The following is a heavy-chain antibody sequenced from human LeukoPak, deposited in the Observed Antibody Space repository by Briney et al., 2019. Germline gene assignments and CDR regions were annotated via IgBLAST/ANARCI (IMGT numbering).Heavy chain of an antibody. CDR1: GYTFTSYD. J-gene: IGHJ4*02. Sequence: ASVKVSCKASGYTFTSYDINWVRQATGQGLEWMGWMNPNSGNTGYAQKLQGRVTMTRNTSISTAYMELSSLRSEDTAVYYCARYSSSSGSDYWGQGTLVTVSS. D-gene: IGHD6-6*01. V-gene: IGHV1-8*01. CDR2: MNPNSGNT. CDR3: ARYSSSSGSDY.